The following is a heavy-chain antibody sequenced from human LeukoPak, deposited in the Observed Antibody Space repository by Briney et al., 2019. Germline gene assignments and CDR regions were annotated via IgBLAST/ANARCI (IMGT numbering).Heavy chain of an antibody. CDR2: INHSGST. CDR3: ARASGSYGPDDY. V-gene: IGHV4-34*01. J-gene: IGHJ4*02. Sequence: SETLSLTCAVYGGSFSGYYWSWICQPPGKGLEWIGEINHSGSTNYNPSLKSRVTISVDTSKNQFSLKLSSVTAADTAVYYCARASGSYGPDDYWGQGTLVTASS. CDR1: GGSFSGYY. D-gene: IGHD1-26*01.